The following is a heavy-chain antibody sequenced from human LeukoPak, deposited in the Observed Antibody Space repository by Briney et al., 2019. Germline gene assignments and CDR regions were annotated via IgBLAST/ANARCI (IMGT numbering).Heavy chain of an antibody. J-gene: IGHJ6*03. V-gene: IGHV1-69*05. Sequence: SVKVSCKASGGTFSSYAISWVRQAPGQGLEWMGGIIPIFGTANYAQKFQGRVTITTDESTSTAYMELSSLRSEDTAVYYCARALRIAARPEYFYYMDVWGKGITVTVSS. D-gene: IGHD6-6*01. CDR1: GGTFSSYA. CDR2: IIPIFGTA. CDR3: ARALRIAARPEYFYYMDV.